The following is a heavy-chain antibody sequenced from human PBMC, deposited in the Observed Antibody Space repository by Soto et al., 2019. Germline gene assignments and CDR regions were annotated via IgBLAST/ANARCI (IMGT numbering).Heavy chain of an antibody. CDR2: IYPTGST. CDR3: VRTLRGTPPYYFDY. J-gene: IGHJ4*02. D-gene: IGHD1-1*01. V-gene: IGHV4-38-2*02. Sequence: PWQTLSLPCTVSGYTISNGNDWGWIRQSPERGLEWIGSIYPTGSTFHNPSLKSRVTMSVDTSKNQVSLKLTSVTAADTAVYYCVRTLRGTPPYYFDYWGRGTQVTVSS. CDR1: GYTISNGND.